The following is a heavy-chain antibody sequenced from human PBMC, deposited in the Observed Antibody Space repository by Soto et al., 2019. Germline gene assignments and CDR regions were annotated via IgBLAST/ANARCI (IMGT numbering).Heavy chain of an antibody. CDR1: GFTFSSYA. J-gene: IGHJ4*02. D-gene: IGHD3-9*01. CDR3: AKDFTYHILTAFDS. CDR2: ISGSGGST. V-gene: IGHV3-23*01. Sequence: EVQLLESGGGLVQPGGSLRLSCAASGFTFSSYAMNWVRQAPANGLEWVSTISGSGGSTYYADSVKGRFTLSRDNSRNTLYLQMNSLRAEDTAVYYCAKDFTYHILTAFDSWGQGTLVTVSS.